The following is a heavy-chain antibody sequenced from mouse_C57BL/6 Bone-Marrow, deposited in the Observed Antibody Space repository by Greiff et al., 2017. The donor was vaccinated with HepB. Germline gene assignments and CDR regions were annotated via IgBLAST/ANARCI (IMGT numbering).Heavy chain of an antibody. Sequence: QVQLQQPGAELVKPGASVKLSCKASGYTFTSYWMHWVKQRPGQGLEWIGMIHPNSGSTNYNEKFKSKATLTVDKSSSTAYMQLSSLTSEDSAVYYCARSYGSSSLFFDYWGQGTTPTVSS. CDR3: ARSYGSSSLFFDY. CDR1: GYTFTSYW. D-gene: IGHD1-1*01. J-gene: IGHJ2*01. CDR2: IHPNSGST. V-gene: IGHV1-64*01.